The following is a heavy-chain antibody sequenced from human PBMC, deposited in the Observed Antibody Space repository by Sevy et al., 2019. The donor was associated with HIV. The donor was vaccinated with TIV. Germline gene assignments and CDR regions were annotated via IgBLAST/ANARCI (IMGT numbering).Heavy chain of an antibody. CDR2: IYTSGST. V-gene: IGHV4-4*07. CDR3: AREVLLWFGELSPYYFDY. D-gene: IGHD3-10*01. CDR1: GGSISSYY. J-gene: IGHJ4*02. Sequence: SETLSLTCTVSGGSISSYYWSWIRQPAGKGLEWIGRIYTSGSTNYNPSLKSRVTMSVDTSKNQFSLTLSSVTAADTAVYYCAREVLLWFGELSPYYFDYWGQGTLVTVSS.